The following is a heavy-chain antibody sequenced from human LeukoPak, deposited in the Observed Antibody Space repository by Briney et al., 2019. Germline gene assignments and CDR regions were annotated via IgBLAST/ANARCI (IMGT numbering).Heavy chain of an antibody. CDR2: IKPDGSQT. V-gene: IGHV3-7*01. CDR3: ARVEYSSSSFDY. Sequence: GGSLRLSCAASGFTFSDYWMTWVRQVPGKGLEWVANIKPDGSQTSFVDSVKGRFSISRDNAKNSLYLQMNSLRAEDTAVYYCARVEYSSSSFDYWGQGTLVTVSS. CDR1: GFTFSDYW. J-gene: IGHJ4*02. D-gene: IGHD6-6*01.